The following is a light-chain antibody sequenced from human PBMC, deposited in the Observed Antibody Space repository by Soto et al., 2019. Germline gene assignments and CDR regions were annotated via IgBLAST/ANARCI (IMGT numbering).Light chain of an antibody. CDR1: QRVSNY. V-gene: IGKV3-11*01. Sequence: IVLTQSPATLSLSPGARATLSCRAGQRVSNYLAWYQQKPGQAPRLLIYDTFNMATGIPARFSGSGSGTDFTLTISSLEPEDLAVYFCVQRSTWPWTSGQGTKVEIK. CDR3: VQRSTWPWT. CDR2: DTF. J-gene: IGKJ1*01.